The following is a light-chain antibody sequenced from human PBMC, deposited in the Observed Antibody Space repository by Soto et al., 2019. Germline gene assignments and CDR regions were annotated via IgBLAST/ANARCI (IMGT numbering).Light chain of an antibody. V-gene: IGLV1-40*01. CDR1: SSNIGAGYV. CDR2: GNS. J-gene: IGLJ1*01. Sequence: QSVLTQPPSVSGAPGQRVTISCTGSSSNIGAGYVVHWYQQLPGTAPKLLIYGNSNRPSGVPDQFSGSKSGTSASLAITGLQSEDEADDYCKAWDNSMNAHRVFGTGTKVTVL. CDR3: KAWDNSMNAHRV.